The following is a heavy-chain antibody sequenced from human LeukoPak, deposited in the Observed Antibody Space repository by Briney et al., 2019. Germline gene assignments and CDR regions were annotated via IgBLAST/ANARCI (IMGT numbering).Heavy chain of an antibody. CDR3: ARGGAKWELSSFDY. V-gene: IGHV3-7*01. Sequence: GGSLRLSCVASRFIFSNYWMSWVRQVPGKGLEWVANMKQDGSEKYYVDTVKGRFTISRDNAKNSLYLQMNSLRAEDTAVYYCARGGAKWELSSFDYWGQGTLVTVSS. CDR1: RFIFSNYW. D-gene: IGHD1-26*01. J-gene: IGHJ4*02. CDR2: MKQDGSEK.